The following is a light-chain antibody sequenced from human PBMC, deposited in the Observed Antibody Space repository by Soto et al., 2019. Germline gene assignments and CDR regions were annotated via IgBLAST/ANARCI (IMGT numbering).Light chain of an antibody. J-gene: IGLJ1*01. Sequence: QSVLTQPPSVSGAPGQRVTISCTGSSSNIGAGYDVHWYQQLPGTVPKLLIYGNSNRPSGVPDRFSGSKSGTSASLAITGLQAEDEADYYCQSYDSSLSGRGVFGTGTKLTVL. V-gene: IGLV1-40*01. CDR1: SSNIGAGYD. CDR3: QSYDSSLSGRGV. CDR2: GNS.